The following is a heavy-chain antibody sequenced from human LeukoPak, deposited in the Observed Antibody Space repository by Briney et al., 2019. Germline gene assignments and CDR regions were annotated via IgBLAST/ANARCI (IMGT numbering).Heavy chain of an antibody. V-gene: IGHV3-21*01. CDR3: ASSAAPFDY. D-gene: IGHD2-2*01. J-gene: IGHJ4*02. CDR2: ISSSSSYI. Sequence: TGGSLRLSCAASGFTFSSYSMNWVRQAPGKGLEWVSSISSSSSYIYYADSVKGRFTISRDNAKNSLYLQMNSLRAEDTAVYYCASSAAPFDYWGQGTLVTVSS. CDR1: GFTFSSYS.